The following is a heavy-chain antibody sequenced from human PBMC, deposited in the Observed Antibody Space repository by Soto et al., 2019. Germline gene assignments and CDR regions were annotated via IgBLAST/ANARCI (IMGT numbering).Heavy chain of an antibody. D-gene: IGHD2-15*01. Sequence: EVQLLESGGGLVQPGGSLRLSCAASGFTFSSYAMSWVRQAPGKGLEWVSAISGSGGSTYYADSVKGRFTISRDNSKNTLWLQMHSLSAEAAAVDYCAKDRDIVEVVAAVDAFDIWGQGTMVTVSS. CDR1: GFTFSSYA. V-gene: IGHV3-23*01. CDR2: ISGSGGST. CDR3: AKDRDIVEVVAAVDAFDI. J-gene: IGHJ3*02.